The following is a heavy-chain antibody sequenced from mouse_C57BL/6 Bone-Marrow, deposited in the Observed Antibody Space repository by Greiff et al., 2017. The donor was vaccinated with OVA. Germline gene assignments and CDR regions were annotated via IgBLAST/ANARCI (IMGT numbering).Heavy chain of an antibody. J-gene: IGHJ2*01. CDR2: FHPYNDDT. CDR1: GYTFTTYP. Sequence: QVQLKESGAELVKPGASVKMSCKASGYTFTTYPIEWMKQNHGKSLEWIGNFHPYNDDTKYNEKFKGKATLTVEKSSSTVYLELSRLTSDDSAVYYCARGGDYDDYFDYWGQGTTLTVSS. D-gene: IGHD2-4*01. CDR3: ARGGDYDDYFDY. V-gene: IGHV1-47*01.